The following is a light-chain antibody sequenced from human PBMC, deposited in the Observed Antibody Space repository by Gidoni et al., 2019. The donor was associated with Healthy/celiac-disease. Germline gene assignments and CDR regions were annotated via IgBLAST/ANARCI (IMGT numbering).Light chain of an antibody. Sequence: DIQMTQSPSSLSASVGDRVTITCRASQSISSYLNWYQQKPGKAPKLLIYAASSLQSWVPSRFSGSGSGTDFTLTISSLQPEDFATYYCQQSYCTLLFTFXPXTKVDIK. CDR2: AAS. J-gene: IGKJ3*01. CDR1: QSISSY. V-gene: IGKV1-39*01. CDR3: QQSYCTLLFT.